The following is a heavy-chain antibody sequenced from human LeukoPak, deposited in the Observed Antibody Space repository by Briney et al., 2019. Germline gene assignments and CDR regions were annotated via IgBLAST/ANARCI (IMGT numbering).Heavy chain of an antibody. CDR3: ARAMSGSYYGDYYYYYYMDV. CDR2: ISSSSSYI. D-gene: IGHD1-26*01. V-gene: IGHV3-21*01. CDR1: GFTFSSYS. Sequence: PGGSLRLSCAASGFTFSSYSMNWVRQAPGKGLEWVSSISSSSSYIYYADSVKGRFTISRDNAKNSLYLQMNSLRAEDTAVYYCARAMSGSYYGDYYYYYYMDVWGKGTTVTVSS. J-gene: IGHJ6*03.